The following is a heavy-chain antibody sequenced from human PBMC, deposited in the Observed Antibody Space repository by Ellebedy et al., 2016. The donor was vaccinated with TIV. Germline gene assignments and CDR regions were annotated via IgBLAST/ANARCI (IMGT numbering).Heavy chain of an antibody. J-gene: IGHJ3*02. CDR3: ARGRSGSHAFDI. D-gene: IGHD3-3*01. Sequence: GGSLRLSCAASGFTFSSYSMNWVRQAPGKGLEWVSSISRSSSNIYYADSVKGRFTISRDNAKNSVYLQMNSLRAEDTAVYYCARGRSGSHAFDIWGQGTMVTVSS. CDR1: GFTFSSYS. CDR2: ISRSSSNI. V-gene: IGHV3-21*01.